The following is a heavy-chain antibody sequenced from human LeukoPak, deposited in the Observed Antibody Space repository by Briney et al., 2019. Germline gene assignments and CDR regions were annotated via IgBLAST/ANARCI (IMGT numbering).Heavy chain of an antibody. CDR3: ARGPAANGGNYYVGDY. J-gene: IGHJ4*02. V-gene: IGHV3-21*01. CDR2: ISSSSNYI. Sequence: KSGGSLRLSCAASGFTFSSYSMNWVRQAPGKGLEWVSSISSSSNYIYYADSVKGRFTISRDNAKNSLYLQMNSLRAEDTAVYYCARGPAANGGNYYVGDYWGQGTLVTVSS. CDR1: GFTFSSYS. D-gene: IGHD1-26*01.